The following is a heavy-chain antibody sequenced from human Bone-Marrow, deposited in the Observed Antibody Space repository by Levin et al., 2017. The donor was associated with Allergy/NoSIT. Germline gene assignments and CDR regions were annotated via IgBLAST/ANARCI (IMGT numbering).Heavy chain of an antibody. CDR1: GFTFSSFS. J-gene: IGHJ4*02. CDR2: VSGSGINT. CDR3: AKENWGSFEF. D-gene: IGHD7-27*01. V-gene: IGHV3-23*01. Sequence: AGGSLRLSCVASGFTFSSFSMSWVRQSPGKGLEWVSSVSGSGINTFYGDSVKGRFTISRDNSNNTLSLQMNSLRVEDTARYFCAKENWGSFEFWGQGALVTVSS.